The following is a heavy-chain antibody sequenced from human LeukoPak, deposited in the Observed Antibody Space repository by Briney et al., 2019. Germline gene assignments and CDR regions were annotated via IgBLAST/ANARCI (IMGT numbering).Heavy chain of an antibody. V-gene: IGHV3-74*01. J-gene: IGHJ3*02. Sequence: GGSLRLSCAASGFIFSSYWMYWVRQDPEKGLVWVAHINGDGATTDYADSVQGRSTISRDNDKNTLYLQMSSLRAEGTALYYCVRDRIKNGYDAFDIWGQRTMVTVSS. D-gene: IGHD5-18*01. CDR2: INGDGATT. CDR1: GFIFSSYW. CDR3: VRDRIKNGYDAFDI.